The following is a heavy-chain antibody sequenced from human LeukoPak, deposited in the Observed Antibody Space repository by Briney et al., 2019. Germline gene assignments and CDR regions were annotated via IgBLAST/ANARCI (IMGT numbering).Heavy chain of an antibody. D-gene: IGHD3-16*02. V-gene: IGHV3-48*03. J-gene: IGHJ4*02. CDR3: ARTYSWSLSRFDY. CDR1: GFTFNNYE. Sequence: GGSLRLSCAASGFTFNNYEMNWVRQAPGKGLEWVSSISSGGRTIYYADSVKGRFTISRDNSKNTLYLQMNGLRAEDTAVYYCARTYSWSLSRFDYWGQGTLVTVSS. CDR2: ISSGGRTI.